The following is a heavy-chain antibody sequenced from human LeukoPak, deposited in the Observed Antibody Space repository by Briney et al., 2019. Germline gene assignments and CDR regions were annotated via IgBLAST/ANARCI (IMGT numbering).Heavy chain of an antibody. CDR2: INPKNGGS. J-gene: IGHJ5*02. CDR1: GYTFTNYG. Sequence: GASVKASCKASGYTFTNYGISWVRQAPGQGLEWVGWINPKNGGSNYAEKFQGRVTMTRDRSISTAYMELSRLTSDDTAVYYCARASFWESPINWFAPWGQGTLVTVSS. D-gene: IGHD3-16*01. V-gene: IGHV1-2*02. CDR3: ARASFWESPINWFAP.